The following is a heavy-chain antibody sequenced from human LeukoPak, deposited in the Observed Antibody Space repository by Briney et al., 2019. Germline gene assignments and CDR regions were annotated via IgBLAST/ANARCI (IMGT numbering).Heavy chain of an antibody. CDR1: GGSISSHY. Sequence: PSETLSLTCTVSGGSISSHYWSWIRQPPGKGLEWIGYIYYSGSTNYNPSLKSRVTISVDTSKKQFSLKLSSVTAADTAVYFCARGATTGDDYFDYWGQGTLVTVSS. V-gene: IGHV4-59*11. J-gene: IGHJ4*02. D-gene: IGHD1-1*01. CDR3: ARGATTGDDYFDY. CDR2: IYYSGST.